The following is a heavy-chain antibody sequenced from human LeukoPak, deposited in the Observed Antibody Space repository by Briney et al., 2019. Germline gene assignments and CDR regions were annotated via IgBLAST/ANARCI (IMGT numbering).Heavy chain of an antibody. CDR3: ARELIAVAGRGIDY. Sequence: ASVKVSCKASGYTFTSYDINWVRQATGQGREWMGWMNPNSGNTGYAQKFQGRVTMTRNTSISTAYMELSSLRSEDTAVYYCARELIAVAGRGIDYWGQGTLVTVSS. D-gene: IGHD6-19*01. CDR1: GYTFTSYD. V-gene: IGHV1-8*01. CDR2: MNPNSGNT. J-gene: IGHJ4*02.